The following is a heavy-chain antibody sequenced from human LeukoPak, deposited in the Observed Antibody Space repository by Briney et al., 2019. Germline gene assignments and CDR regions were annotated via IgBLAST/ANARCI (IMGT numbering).Heavy chain of an antibody. CDR1: GYTFTGYY. Sequence: ASVKVSCKASGYTFTGYYMHWVRQAPGQGLGWMGRINPNSGGTNYAQKFQGRVTMTRNTSISTAYMELSSLRSEDTAVYYCARGNYYDSSGYYYELAPDYWGQGTLVTVSS. V-gene: IGHV1-2*06. J-gene: IGHJ4*02. D-gene: IGHD3-22*01. CDR2: INPNSGGT. CDR3: ARGNYYDSSGYYYELAPDY.